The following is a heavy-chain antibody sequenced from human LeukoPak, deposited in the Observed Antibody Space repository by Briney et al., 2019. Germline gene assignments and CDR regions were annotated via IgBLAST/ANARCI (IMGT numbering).Heavy chain of an antibody. Sequence: PSETLSLTCTVSGGSISSSSYYWGWIRQPPGKGLEWIGIIYYSGSTYYNPSLKSRVTISVDTSKNQFSLKLSSVTAADTAVYYCARDLGAWSAVNWYFDLWGRGTLVTVSS. CDR1: GGSISSSSYY. J-gene: IGHJ2*01. CDR2: IYYSGST. V-gene: IGHV4-39*07. CDR3: ARDLGAWSAVNWYFDL. D-gene: IGHD1-26*01.